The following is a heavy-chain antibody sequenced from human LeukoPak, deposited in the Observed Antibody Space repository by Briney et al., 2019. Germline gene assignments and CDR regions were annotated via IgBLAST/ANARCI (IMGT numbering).Heavy chain of an antibody. Sequence: PGGSLRLSCAASGFTFSSYWMHWVRQAPGKGLVWVSRINTDGSSTNYADSVKGRFTISRDNAKNTLYLQMYSLRAEDTAVYYCARRVAVEKFDSWGQGTLVTVSS. CDR1: GFTFSSYW. CDR3: ARRVAVEKFDS. CDR2: INTDGSST. D-gene: IGHD6-19*01. V-gene: IGHV3-74*01. J-gene: IGHJ4*02.